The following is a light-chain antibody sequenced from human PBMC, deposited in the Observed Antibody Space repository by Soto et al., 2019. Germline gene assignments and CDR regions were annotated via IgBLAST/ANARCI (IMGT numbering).Light chain of an antibody. J-gene: IGKJ5*01. CDR1: QSVIRY. V-gene: IGKV3-11*01. CDR2: ASS. CDR3: QLYGISPQ. Sequence: EIVLTQSPATLSLSPWERATLSCRASQSVIRYLAWYQQRPGQAPRLLIYASSNRATGIPDRFSGSASGPDFTLTINRLEPEDFAVYYCQLYGISPQFGQGTRLEIK.